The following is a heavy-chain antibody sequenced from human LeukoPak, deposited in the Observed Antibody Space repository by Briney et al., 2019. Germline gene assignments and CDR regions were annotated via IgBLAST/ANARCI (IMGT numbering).Heavy chain of an antibody. CDR1: GFTFSSYG. V-gene: IGHV3-30*18. Sequence: PGGSLRLSCAASGFTFSSYGMHWVRQAPGEGLEWVAVISYDGSNKYYADSVKGRFTISRDNSKNTLYLQMNSLRAEDTAVYYCAKDGGLGGYSSSWYGLDYWGQGTLVTVSS. CDR3: AKDGGLGGYSSSWYGLDY. D-gene: IGHD6-13*01. CDR2: ISYDGSNK. J-gene: IGHJ4*02.